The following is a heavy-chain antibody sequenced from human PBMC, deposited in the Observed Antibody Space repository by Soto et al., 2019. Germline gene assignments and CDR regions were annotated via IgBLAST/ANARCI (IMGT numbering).Heavy chain of an antibody. D-gene: IGHD5-18*01. CDR3: ATCGYSYGWDLDY. J-gene: IGHJ4*02. V-gene: IGHV4-30-4*01. CDR2: IYYIAGP. Sequence: LSLTCSVSGDSVSNGDYSWSWIRQPPGKGLEWIGYIYYIAGPYYNPSLQSRVTISMDTSKNQVSLNLTSVTAADTAVYYCATCGYSYGWDLDYWGQGTLVTVSS. CDR1: GDSVSNGDYS.